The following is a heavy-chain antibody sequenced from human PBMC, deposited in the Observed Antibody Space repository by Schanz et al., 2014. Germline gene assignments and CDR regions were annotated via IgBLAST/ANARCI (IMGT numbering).Heavy chain of an antibody. D-gene: IGHD5-12*01. Sequence: VQLEQSGAEVKKPGSSVKVSCKASGGTFSSFGINWVRQAPGQGLEWMGRIIPSLGLAKYEQKFQDKVTITADTSTTTAYMELSSLKSEDTAVYCCARGPLGTSPWGQGTLVTVSS. CDR1: GGTFSSFG. J-gene: IGHJ5*02. CDR2: IIPSLGLA. V-gene: IGHV1-69*04. CDR3: ARGPLGTSP.